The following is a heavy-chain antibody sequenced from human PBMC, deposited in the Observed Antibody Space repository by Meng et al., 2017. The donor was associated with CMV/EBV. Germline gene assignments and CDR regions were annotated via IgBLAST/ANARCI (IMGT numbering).Heavy chain of an antibody. J-gene: IGHJ2*01. CDR3: ATYIGNYINWYFDL. CDR2: INPNSGGT. D-gene: IGHD1-7*01. V-gene: IGHV1-2*02. CDR1: GYTSHGYY. Sequence: VQLVQSGGEVKNPGASVNVSFNASGYTSHGYYMHWARQAPGQGLEWMGWINPNSGGTNYAQKFQGRVTMTRDTSISTAYMELSRLRSDDTAVYYCATYIGNYINWYFDLWGRGTLVTVSS.